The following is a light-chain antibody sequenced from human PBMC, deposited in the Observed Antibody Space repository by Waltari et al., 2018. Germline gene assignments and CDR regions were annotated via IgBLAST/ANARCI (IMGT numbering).Light chain of an antibody. Sequence: QSALTQAASVSASPGQSITISCTGTSSDIGTYDYVSWFQQYPGRAPNLMVYDVRNRPLGVSNLFSGSKSGITASLRISGRLAEDEAYYYCSSYTSSTTWVFGGGTKLTVL. CDR1: SSDIGTYDY. CDR3: SSYTSSTTWV. J-gene: IGLJ3*02. V-gene: IGLV2-14*01. CDR2: DVR.